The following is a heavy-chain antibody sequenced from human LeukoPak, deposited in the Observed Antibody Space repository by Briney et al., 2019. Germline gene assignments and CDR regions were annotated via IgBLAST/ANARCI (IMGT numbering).Heavy chain of an antibody. D-gene: IGHD3-9*01. CDR2: IRYDGSNK. CDR3: AKIGNYAILTGYPDY. V-gene: IGHV3-30*02. CDR1: GFTFSSYG. J-gene: IGHJ4*02. Sequence: GGSLRLSCAASGFTFSSYGMHWVRQAPGKGLEWVAFIRYDGSNKYYADSVKGRFTISRDNSKNTLYLQMNSLRAEDTAVYYCAKIGNYAILTGYPDYWGQGTLVTVSS.